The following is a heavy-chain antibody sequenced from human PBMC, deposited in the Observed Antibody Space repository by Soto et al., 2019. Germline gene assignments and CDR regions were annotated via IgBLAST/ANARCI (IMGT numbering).Heavy chain of an antibody. J-gene: IGHJ6*02. D-gene: IGHD2-8*01. Sequence: ASVKVSCKASGYSFTDYHIHWVRQAPGQGLEWLGRINPKSGGTSTAQKFQGWVTMTTDTAISTASMELTRLTSDDTAIYYCARGDSTDCSNGVCSFFYNHDMDVWGQGTTVTVSS. V-gene: IGHV1-2*04. CDR2: INPKSGGT. CDR3: ARGDSTDCSNGVCSFFYNHDMDV. CDR1: GYSFTDYH.